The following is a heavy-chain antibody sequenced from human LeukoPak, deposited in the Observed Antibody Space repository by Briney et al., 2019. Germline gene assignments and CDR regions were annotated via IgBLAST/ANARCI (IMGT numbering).Heavy chain of an antibody. J-gene: IGHJ5*02. Sequence: ASVRVSCKTSGDTLSNYPVSWVRQAPGQGLEWMGGIMPMFGTANYAEKFQGRVAITADESTSTVFMELRSLKSEDTAVYYCARGPEIVVAGTTFGAYKWFHPWGQGTLLIVSS. CDR1: GDTLSNYP. V-gene: IGHV1-69*13. CDR3: ARGPEIVVAGTTFGAYKWFHP. CDR2: IMPMFGTA. D-gene: IGHD2-15*01.